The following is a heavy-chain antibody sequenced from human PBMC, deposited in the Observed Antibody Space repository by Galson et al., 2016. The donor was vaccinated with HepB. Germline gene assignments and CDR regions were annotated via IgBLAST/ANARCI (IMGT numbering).Heavy chain of an antibody. CDR2: INSDGSNT. CDR1: GFTFSSYW. D-gene: IGHD6-19*01. J-gene: IGHJ4*02. V-gene: IGHV3-74*01. CDR3: AASRYSIGCSL. Sequence: SLRLSCAASGFTFSSYWMHWVRRAPGKGLEWVSRINSDGSNTNYADSVKGRFTISRDNAKNTLYLQMNSLRAEDAAVYYCAASRYSIGCSLWGQGTLVTVSS.